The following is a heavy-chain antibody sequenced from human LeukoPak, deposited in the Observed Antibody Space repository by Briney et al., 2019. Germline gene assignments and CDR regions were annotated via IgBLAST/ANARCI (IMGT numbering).Heavy chain of an antibody. CDR3: ARRPEGYDYVWGSYRSHYFDY. D-gene: IGHD3-16*02. CDR1: GGSISSSSYY. J-gene: IGHJ4*02. CDR2: IYYSGST. Sequence: PSETLSLTCTVSGGSISSSSYYWGWIRQPPGKGLEWIGSIYYSGSTYYNPSLKSRVTISVDTSKNQFSLKLSSVTAADTAVYYCARRPEGYDYVWGSYRSHYFDYWGQGTLVTASS. V-gene: IGHV4-39*01.